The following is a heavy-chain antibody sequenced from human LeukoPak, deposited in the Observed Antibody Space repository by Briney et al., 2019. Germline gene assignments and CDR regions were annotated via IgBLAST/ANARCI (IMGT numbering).Heavy chain of an antibody. D-gene: IGHD3-3*01. CDR2: IRYDGNSE. J-gene: IGHJ6*04. CDR1: GFTFSSNG. V-gene: IGHV3-30*02. CDR3: ARGFTIFGAVDV. Sequence: GGSLRLSCAASGFTFSSNGMHWVRQAPGKGLEWVAFIRYDGNSEFYVDSVKGRFTISRDNSKNTLYLQMNSLRAEDTAVYYCARGFTIFGAVDVWGKGTTVTVSS.